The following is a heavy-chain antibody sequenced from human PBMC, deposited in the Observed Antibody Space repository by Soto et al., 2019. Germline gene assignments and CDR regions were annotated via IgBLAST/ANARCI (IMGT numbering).Heavy chain of an antibody. D-gene: IGHD3-10*01. CDR2: VNAGNGHT. J-gene: IGHJ5*02. CDR1: GFVFTDHA. CDR3: ARGGWVGASGNYYLIA. V-gene: IGHV1-3*01. Sequence: QVLLVQSGAEVEKPEASVRVSCRTSGFVFTDHAIHWARQAPGQRLEWVGWVNAGNGHTKYSQNLQGRVTLTRDTPSGTAYMEFSSLRCEATSLFYSARGGWVGASGNYYLIAWGQGALVTVSS.